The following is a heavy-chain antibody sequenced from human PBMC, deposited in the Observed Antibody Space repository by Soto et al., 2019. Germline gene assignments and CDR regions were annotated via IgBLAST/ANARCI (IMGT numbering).Heavy chain of an antibody. CDR2: INHSGST. V-gene: IGHV4-34*01. J-gene: IGHJ5*02. CDR3: AREETTVTTHWFDP. CDR1: GGSFSGYY. Sequence: PSETLSLTCAVYGGSFSGYYWSWIRQPPGKGLEWIGEINHSGSTNYNPSLKSRVTISVDTSKNQFSLKLSSVTAADTAVYYCAREETTVTTHWFDPWGQGTLVTVSS. D-gene: IGHD4-17*01.